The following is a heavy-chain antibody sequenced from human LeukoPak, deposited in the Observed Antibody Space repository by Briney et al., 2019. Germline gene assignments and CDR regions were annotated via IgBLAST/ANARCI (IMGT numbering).Heavy chain of an antibody. J-gene: IGHJ3*02. V-gene: IGHV3-30*01. CDR1: GFTFSSYA. CDR2: ISYDGSNK. CDR3: ARPLTIFGVAPFRDAFDI. Sequence: GSLRLSCAASGFTFSSYAMHWVRQAPGKGLEWVAVISYDGSNKYYADSVKGRFTISRDNSKNTPYLQMNSLRAEDTAVYYCARPLTIFGVAPFRDAFDIWGQGTMVTVSS. D-gene: IGHD3-3*01.